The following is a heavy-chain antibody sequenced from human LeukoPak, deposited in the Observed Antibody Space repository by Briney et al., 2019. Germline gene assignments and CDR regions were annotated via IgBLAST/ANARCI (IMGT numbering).Heavy chain of an antibody. J-gene: IGHJ4*02. Sequence: GRSLRLSCAASGFTFSGSIFHWVRQAPGKGLEWVALMSFDGSIQYNSDSVKGRFTISRDNAKNTLYLQVNNLRAEDTAVYYCARGPNSNWSGLDFWGQGTLLTVSS. V-gene: IGHV3-30-3*01. CDR2: MSFDGSIQ. D-gene: IGHD6-6*01. CDR1: GFTFSGSI. CDR3: ARGPNSNWSGLDF.